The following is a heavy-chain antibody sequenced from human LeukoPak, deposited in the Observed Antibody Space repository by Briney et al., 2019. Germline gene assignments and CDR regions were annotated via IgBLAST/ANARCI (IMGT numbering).Heavy chain of an antibody. J-gene: IGHJ3*02. CDR3: ARDLGGYYDSSVQGAFDI. V-gene: IGHV3-48*01. CDR2: IGSSSNTI. D-gene: IGHD3-22*01. Sequence: PGGSLRLSCAASGFTFSSYSMNWVRQAPGKGLEWISYIGSSSNTIYYADSVKGRFTISRDNAGNLLYLQMNSLRAEDTAVYYCARDLGGYYDSSVQGAFDIWGQGTMVTVSS. CDR1: GFTFSSYS.